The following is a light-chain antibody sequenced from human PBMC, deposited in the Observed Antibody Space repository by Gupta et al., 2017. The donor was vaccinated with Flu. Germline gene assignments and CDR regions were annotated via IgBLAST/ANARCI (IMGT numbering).Light chain of an antibody. V-gene: IGLV2-14*01. CDR3: YSYATSSTPWV. CDR2: EVS. CDR1: SSDVGGSKY. Sequence: QSSLTQHASLFGSPGQSIPISCTGTSSDVGGSKYVSWYQHHPGKAPKLIIFEVSHRPSGFSNRFSCSNSGNTNSLTISGLQPDDEADYYCYSYATSSTPWVFGGGTTLTVL. J-gene: IGLJ3*02.